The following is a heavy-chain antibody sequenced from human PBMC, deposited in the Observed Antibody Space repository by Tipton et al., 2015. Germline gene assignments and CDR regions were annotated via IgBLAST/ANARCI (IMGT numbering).Heavy chain of an antibody. V-gene: IGHV4-59*01. CDR1: GASISSYY. Sequence: TLSLTCTVSGASISSYYWTWIRQPPGKGLEWIGLIYYSGSTNYSPSLRSRVTISVDTSNNQFSLKLRSVTAEDTAVYYCAAYCAGGSCADHWGQGTLVTVSS. CDR2: IYYSGST. J-gene: IGHJ4*02. D-gene: IGHD2-15*01. CDR3: AAYCAGGSCADH.